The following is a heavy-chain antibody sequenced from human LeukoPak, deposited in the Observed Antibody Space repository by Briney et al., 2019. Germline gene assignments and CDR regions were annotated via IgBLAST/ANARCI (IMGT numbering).Heavy chain of an antibody. V-gene: IGHV4-38-2*01. CDR1: GYSISSGYY. Sequence: SETLSLTCAVSGYSISSGYYWGWIRPPPGKGLEWIGSMYHSGSTYYNPSLKSRVTISVDTSKNQFSLTLSSVTAADTAVYYCARLPGYYDSSGSAYYFDYWGQGTLVTVSS. D-gene: IGHD3-22*01. CDR3: ARLPGYYDSSGSAYYFDY. J-gene: IGHJ4*02. CDR2: MYHSGST.